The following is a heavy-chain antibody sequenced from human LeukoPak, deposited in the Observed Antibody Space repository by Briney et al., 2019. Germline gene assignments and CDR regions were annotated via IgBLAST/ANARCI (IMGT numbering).Heavy chain of an antibody. V-gene: IGHV3-23*01. CDR2: ISGSGGST. CDR1: GFTFSSYW. J-gene: IGHJ6*02. D-gene: IGHD2-15*01. Sequence: GGSLRLSCAASGFTFSSYWMSWVRQAPGKGLEWVSAISGSGGSTYYADSVKGRFTISRDNSKNTLYLQMNSLRAEDTAVYYCAKDGRYCSGGSCYSLEDMDVWGQGTTVTVSS. CDR3: AKDGRYCSGGSCYSLEDMDV.